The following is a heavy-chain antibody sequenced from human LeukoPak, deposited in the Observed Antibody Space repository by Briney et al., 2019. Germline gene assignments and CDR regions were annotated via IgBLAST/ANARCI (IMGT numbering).Heavy chain of an antibody. J-gene: IGHJ3*02. CDR1: GVSISTYY. D-gene: IGHD3-3*01. CDR2: IYTSGST. Sequence: SETLSLTCTVSGVSISTYYWTWIRQPAGKGVEWIGRIYTSGSTNYNPSLEGRVTMSVDTSKNQFSLKLSSVTAADTAVYYCARERGQLRGDAFDIWGQGTLVTVSS. CDR3: ARERGQLRGDAFDI. V-gene: IGHV4-4*07.